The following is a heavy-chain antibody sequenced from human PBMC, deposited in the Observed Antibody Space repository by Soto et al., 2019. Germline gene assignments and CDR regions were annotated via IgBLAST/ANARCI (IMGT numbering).Heavy chain of an antibody. CDR2: INPSGGST. Sequence: AAVKVSCNSSGYTFTSYYMHWVRQAPGQGLEWMGIINPSGGSTSYAQKFQGRVTMTRDTSTSTAYMELSSLRSEDTALYYWARGARDGHNKFASRGPGTPVTVSS. J-gene: IGHJ4*02. CDR1: GYTFTSYY. V-gene: IGHV1-46*01. D-gene: IGHD2-21*01. CDR3: ARGARDGHNKFAS.